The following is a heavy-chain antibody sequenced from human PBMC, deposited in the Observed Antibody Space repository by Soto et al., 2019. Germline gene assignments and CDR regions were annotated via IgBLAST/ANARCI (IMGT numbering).Heavy chain of an antibody. Sequence: ASVKVSCKVSGYTLTELSMHWVRQAPGKGLEWMGGFDPEDGETIYAQKFQGRVTMTEDTSTDTAYMELSSLRSEDTAVYYCATVGGLHSSDAFDILGQGTMVTVSS. CDR2: FDPEDGET. V-gene: IGHV1-24*01. D-gene: IGHD6-13*01. CDR3: ATVGGLHSSDAFDI. CDR1: GYTLTELS. J-gene: IGHJ3*02.